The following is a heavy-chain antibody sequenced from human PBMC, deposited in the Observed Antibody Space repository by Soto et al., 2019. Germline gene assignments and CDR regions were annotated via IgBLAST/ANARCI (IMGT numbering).Heavy chain of an antibody. Sequence: QVQLVQSGAEVKKPGASVKVSCKASGYTFTSYDINWVRQATGQGLEWMGWMNPNSGNTGYAQKFQGRVTMTRNTSISTAYMELSSLRSEDTAVYYCARFHGYSGYEQNDAFDIWGQGTMVTVSS. CDR3: ARFHGYSGYEQNDAFDI. D-gene: IGHD5-12*01. CDR1: GYTFTSYD. V-gene: IGHV1-8*01. CDR2: MNPNSGNT. J-gene: IGHJ3*02.